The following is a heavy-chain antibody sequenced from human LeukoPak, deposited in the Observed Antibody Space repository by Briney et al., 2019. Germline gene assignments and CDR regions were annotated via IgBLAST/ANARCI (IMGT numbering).Heavy chain of an antibody. CDR1: VGSISSSGHY. J-gene: IGHJ4*02. Sequence: SEPLSLTCSVSVGSISSSGHYWRWIRQPPGKGLECIGIITYSGNSNYNPSLQSRVTISVAASITQSSLKLTSTTAADTAVYYCVRRGYSGGVYYYFDYWGQGTLVTVSS. CDR2: ITYSGNS. CDR3: VRRGYSGGVYYYFDY. V-gene: IGHV4-39*01. D-gene: IGHD2-21*01.